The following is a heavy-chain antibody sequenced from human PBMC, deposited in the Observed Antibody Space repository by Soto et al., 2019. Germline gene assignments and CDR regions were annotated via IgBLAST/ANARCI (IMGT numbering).Heavy chain of an antibody. V-gene: IGHV1-69*13. D-gene: IGHD2-2*01. CDR3: VRGCSSTSCYPPRTYYYGMDV. CDR2: IIPIFGTA. Sequence: SVNVSCKASGGTFSGYAISWVRQAPGQGLEWMGGIIPIFGTANYAQKFQGRVTITADESTSTAYMELSSLRSEDTAVYYCVRGCSSTSCYPPRTYYYGMDVWGQGTTVTVSS. CDR1: GGTFSGYA. J-gene: IGHJ6*02.